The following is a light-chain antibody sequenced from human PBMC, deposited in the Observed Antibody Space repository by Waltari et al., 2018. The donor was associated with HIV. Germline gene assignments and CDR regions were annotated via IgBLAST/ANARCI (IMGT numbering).Light chain of an antibody. CDR2: AAS. CDR3: QQLNNYPRT. CDR1: QVISSF. Sequence: DIQLTQSPSFLSASVGDRVIITCRASQVISSFLAWYQQKPGKALKLLIYAASTLQSGVPSRFSGSGSGTEFTLTISSLQPEDFATYYCQQLNNYPRTFGQGTKLEI. V-gene: IGKV1-9*01. J-gene: IGKJ2*01.